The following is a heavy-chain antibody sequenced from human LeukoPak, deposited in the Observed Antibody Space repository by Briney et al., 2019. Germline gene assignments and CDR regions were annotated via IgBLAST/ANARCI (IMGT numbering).Heavy chain of an antibody. CDR2: ISSSSSTI. V-gene: IGHV3-48*02. J-gene: IGHJ4*02. CDR3: ARGDRYSSGWYYFDY. D-gene: IGHD6-19*01. Sequence: GGSLRLSCAASGFTFSSYSMNWVRQAPGKGLEWVSYISSSSSTIYYADSAKGRFTISRDNAKNSLYLQMNSLRDEDTAAYYCARGDRYSSGWYYFDYWGQGTLVTVSS. CDR1: GFTFSSYS.